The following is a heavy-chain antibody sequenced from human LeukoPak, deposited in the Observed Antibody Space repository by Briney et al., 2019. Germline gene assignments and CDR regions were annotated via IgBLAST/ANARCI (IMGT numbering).Heavy chain of an antibody. CDR2: INHSGST. CDR3: ARSRLHPIIFDY. D-gene: IGHD5-24*01. CDR1: GGSFSGYY. J-gene: IGHJ4*02. Sequence: SETLSLTCAVYGGSFSGYYWSWIRQPPGKGLEWIGEINHSGSTNYNPSLKSRVTISVETSKTQFSLKLSSVTAADTAVYYCARSRLHPIIFDYWGQGTLVTVSS. V-gene: IGHV4-34*01.